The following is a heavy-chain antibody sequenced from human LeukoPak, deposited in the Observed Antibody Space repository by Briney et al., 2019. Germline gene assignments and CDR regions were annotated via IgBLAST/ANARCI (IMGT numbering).Heavy chain of an antibody. CDR1: GGSISSYY. V-gene: IGHV4-59*12. Sequence: SETLSLTCTVSGGSISSYYWSWSRQPPGKGLEWIGYIYYSGSTNYNPSLKSRVTISVDTSKNQFSLKLSSVTAADTAVYYCARARGIAAAGKNIDYWGQGTLVTVSS. D-gene: IGHD6-13*01. CDR2: IYYSGST. J-gene: IGHJ4*02. CDR3: ARARGIAAAGKNIDY.